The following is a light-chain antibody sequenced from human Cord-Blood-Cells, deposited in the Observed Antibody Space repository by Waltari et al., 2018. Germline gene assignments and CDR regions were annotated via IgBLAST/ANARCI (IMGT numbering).Light chain of an antibody. V-gene: IGLV2-8*01. CDR1: SGDVGGYTY. CDR2: EVS. Sequence: QSALTQPPSASGAPGQSVTISCTGTSGDVGGYTYVPWYQQPPDKAPKLMIYEVSKRPSGVPERFACSKSGNTASLTVSGLQAEDVADYCCSSYAGSNNLVFGGGTKLTVL. J-gene: IGLJ2*01. CDR3: SSYAGSNNLV.